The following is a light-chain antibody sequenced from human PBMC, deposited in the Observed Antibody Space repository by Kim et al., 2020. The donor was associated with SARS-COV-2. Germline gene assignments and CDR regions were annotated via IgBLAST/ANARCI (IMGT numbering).Light chain of an antibody. CDR2: DVS. V-gene: IGLV2-14*03. J-gene: IGLJ3*02. Sequence: GQSITISCTGTNSDLGSYNYVSCYQQHPGNAPKLIIYDVSKRPSGVSNRFSASKSGNAASLTISGLQAEDEADYYCNSYTSSSTWVFGGGTQLTVL. CDR1: NSDLGSYNY. CDR3: NSYTSSSTWV.